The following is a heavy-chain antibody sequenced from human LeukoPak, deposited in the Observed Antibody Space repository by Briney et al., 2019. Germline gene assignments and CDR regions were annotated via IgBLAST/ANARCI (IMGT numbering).Heavy chain of an antibody. Sequence: PGGSLRLSCAASGFTFSSSAMSWVRQAPGKGLEWVSAISGSGGSTYYADSVKGRFTISRDNSKNTLYLQMNSLRAEDTAVYYCAKDGFDYYDSSGYYYFNYWGQGTLVTVSS. V-gene: IGHV3-23*01. CDR3: AKDGFDYYDSSGYYYFNY. J-gene: IGHJ4*02. CDR1: GFTFSSSA. CDR2: ISGSGGST. D-gene: IGHD3-22*01.